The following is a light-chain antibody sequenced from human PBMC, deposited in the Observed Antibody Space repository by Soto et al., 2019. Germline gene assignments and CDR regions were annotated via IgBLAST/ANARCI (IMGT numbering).Light chain of an antibody. Sequence: DIQMTQSPATLSASVGDRVTITCRASQSVRSWLAWYQQKPGTAPKLLIFDASRLESGVPSRFSGSDSGTEFTLTISSLQPDDFATYYCQQYDNYPLTFGGGTKVDIK. CDR1: QSVRSW. J-gene: IGKJ4*01. V-gene: IGKV1-5*01. CDR3: QQYDNYPLT. CDR2: DAS.